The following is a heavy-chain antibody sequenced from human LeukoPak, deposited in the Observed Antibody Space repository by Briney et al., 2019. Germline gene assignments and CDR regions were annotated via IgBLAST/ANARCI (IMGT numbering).Heavy chain of an antibody. V-gene: IGHV6-1*01. CDR1: GDSVSSNSAA. CDR2: TYYRSKWYN. D-gene: IGHD5-24*01. J-gene: IGHJ5*02. Sequence: SQTLSLTCAISGDSVSSNSAAWDWPRQSPSRGLEWLGRTYYRSKWYNDYAVSVKSRITINPDTSKNQFSLQLSSVTPEDTAVYYCARQNNTYHHYNLGWFDPWGQGTLVTVSS. CDR3: ARQNNTYHHYNLGWFDP.